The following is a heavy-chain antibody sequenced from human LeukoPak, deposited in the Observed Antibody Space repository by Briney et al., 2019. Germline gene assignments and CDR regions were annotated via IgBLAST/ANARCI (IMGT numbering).Heavy chain of an antibody. Sequence: PSETLSLTCTVSGVSISSGGYYWSWIRQPPGKGLEWIVYIYHSGSTYYNPSLKSRVTISVDRSKNQFSLKLSSVTAADTAVYYCARGRKQLLGYWGQGTLVTVSS. CDR2: IYHSGST. J-gene: IGHJ4*02. D-gene: IGHD6-13*01. CDR3: ARGRKQLLGY. V-gene: IGHV4-30-2*01. CDR1: GVSISSGGYY.